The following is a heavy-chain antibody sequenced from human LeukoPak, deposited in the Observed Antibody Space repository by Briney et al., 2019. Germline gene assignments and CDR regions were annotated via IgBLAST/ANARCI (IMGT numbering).Heavy chain of an antibody. CDR3: ATELRYLRYVDY. D-gene: IGHD4-17*01. CDR1: GGSISSGDYY. V-gene: IGHV4-30-4*01. J-gene: IGHJ4*02. Sequence: PAETLSLTCTVSGGSISSGDYYWSWIRQPPGKGLEWIGYIYFSGSTYYNPSPNGRVTISVDTSKNQFSLKLSSVTAADTAVYYCATELRYLRYVDYWGQGTLVTVSS. CDR2: IYFSGST.